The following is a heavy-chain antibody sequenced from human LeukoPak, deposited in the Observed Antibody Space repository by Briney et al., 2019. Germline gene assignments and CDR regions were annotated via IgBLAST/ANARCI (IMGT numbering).Heavy chain of an antibody. Sequence: SETLSLTCTVSGGSIDNSSYYWGWIRQPPGKGLEWIGNIYYRGSTYYNPSLKSRVTISVDTSKNQFSLKLSSVTAADTAVYYCARGSYIAQLGISDWGQGTLVTVSS. V-gene: IGHV4-39*01. D-gene: IGHD7-27*01. CDR2: IYYRGST. CDR1: GGSIDNSSYY. J-gene: IGHJ4*02. CDR3: ARGSYIAQLGISD.